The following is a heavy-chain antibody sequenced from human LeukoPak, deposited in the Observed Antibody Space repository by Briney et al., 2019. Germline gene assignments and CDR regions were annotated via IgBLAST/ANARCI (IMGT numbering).Heavy chain of an antibody. V-gene: IGHV3-9*01. Sequence: GGSLRLSCAASGFTFDDYAMHWVRQAPGKGLEWVSGISWNSGSIGYADSVKGRFTISRDNAKNSLYLQMNSLRAEDTALYYCAKDYSSGWYYFDYWGQGTLVTVSS. CDR2: ISWNSGSI. CDR3: AKDYSSGWYYFDY. D-gene: IGHD6-19*01. J-gene: IGHJ4*02. CDR1: GFTFDDYA.